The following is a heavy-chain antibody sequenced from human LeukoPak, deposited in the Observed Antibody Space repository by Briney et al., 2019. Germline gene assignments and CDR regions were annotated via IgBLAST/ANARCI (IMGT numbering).Heavy chain of an antibody. CDR1: GGSISSNRYY. J-gene: IGHJ4*02. Sequence: SETLSLTCTVSGGSISSNRYYWGWIRQPPGKGLEWIGNIHYSGSTNYNPSLKSRVTISVDTSKNQFSLKLGSVTAADTAVYYCARVGRELRIDYWGQGTLVTVSS. CDR3: ARVGRELRIDY. V-gene: IGHV4-39*07. D-gene: IGHD1-26*01. CDR2: IHYSGST.